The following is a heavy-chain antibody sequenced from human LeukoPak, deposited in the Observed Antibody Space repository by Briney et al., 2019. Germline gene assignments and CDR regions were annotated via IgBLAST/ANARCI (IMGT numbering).Heavy chain of an antibody. J-gene: IGHJ4*02. CDR3: ARDDGSGSDGFDY. Sequence: GGSLRLSCAASGFTFSTYASHWVRQAPGKGLEWVAVISYGGSNKYYADSVKGRFTISRDNSKNTLYLQMNSLRAEDTAVYYCARDDGSGSDGFDYWGQGTLVTVSS. CDR2: ISYGGSNK. V-gene: IGHV3-30*01. D-gene: IGHD3-10*01. CDR1: GFTFSTYA.